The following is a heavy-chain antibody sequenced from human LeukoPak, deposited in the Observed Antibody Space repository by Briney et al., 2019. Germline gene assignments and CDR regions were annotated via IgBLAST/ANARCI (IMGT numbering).Heavy chain of an antibody. CDR1: GFTFRSYG. Sequence: GGSLRLSCAASGFTFRSYGMHWVRQAPGKGLEWVAVISYDGSNKYYADSVKGRFTISRDNSKNTLYLQMNSLRAEDTAVYYCAKDSVVLLSLGELSLNGAYFDYWGQGTLVTVSS. V-gene: IGHV3-30*18. CDR3: AKDSVVLLSLGELSLNGAYFDY. J-gene: IGHJ4*02. CDR2: ISYDGSNK. D-gene: IGHD3-16*02.